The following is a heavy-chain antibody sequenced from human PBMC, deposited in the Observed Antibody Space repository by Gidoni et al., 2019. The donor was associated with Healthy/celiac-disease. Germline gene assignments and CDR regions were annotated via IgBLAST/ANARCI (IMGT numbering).Heavy chain of an antibody. V-gene: IGHV3-49*04. CDR1: GFTFGDYA. D-gene: IGHD5-18*01. J-gene: IGHJ6*02. Sequence: EVQLVESGGGLVQPGRSLRLSCTASGFTFGDYAMSWVRKAPGKGLEWVGFIRSKAYGGTTEYAASVKGRFTISRDDSKSIAYLQMNSLKTEDTAVYYCTRALDTAMVYYYYYGMDVWGQGTTVTVSS. CDR2: IRSKAYGGTT. CDR3: TRALDTAMVYYYYYGMDV.